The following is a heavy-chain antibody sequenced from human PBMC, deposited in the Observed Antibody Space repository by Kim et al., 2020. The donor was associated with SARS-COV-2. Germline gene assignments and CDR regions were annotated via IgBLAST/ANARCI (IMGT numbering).Heavy chain of an antibody. CDR2: ISYDGSNK. D-gene: IGHD5-18*01. CDR1: GFTFSSYG. V-gene: IGHV3-30*18. J-gene: IGHJ4*02. Sequence: GGSLRLSCAASGFTFSSYGMHWVRQAPGKGLEWVAVISYDGSNKYYADSVKGRFTISRDNSKNTLYLQMNSLRAEDTAVYYCAKLGYSYGYGSDYWGQGTLVTVSS. CDR3: AKLGYSYGYGSDY.